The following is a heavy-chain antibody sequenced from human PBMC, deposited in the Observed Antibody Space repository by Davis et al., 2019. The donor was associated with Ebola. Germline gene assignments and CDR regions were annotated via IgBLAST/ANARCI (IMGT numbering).Heavy chain of an antibody. J-gene: IGHJ4*02. Sequence: GSLRLSCTVSGGSISSYYWSWIRQPPGKGLEWIGYIYYSGSTNYNPSLKSRVTISVDTSKNQFSLKLSSVTAADTAVYYCARKIDYWGQGTLVTVSS. V-gene: IGHV4-59*08. CDR1: GGSISSYY. CDR2: IYYSGST. CDR3: ARKIDY.